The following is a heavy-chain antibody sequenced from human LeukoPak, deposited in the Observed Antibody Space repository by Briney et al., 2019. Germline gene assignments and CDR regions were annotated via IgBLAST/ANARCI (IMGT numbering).Heavy chain of an antibody. CDR3: ARFTHGRVTFFYYMDV. CDR2: INRSGST. J-gene: IGHJ6*03. V-gene: IGHV4-34*01. Sequence: SETLSLTCAVYGGSFSGYYWSWIRQPPGKGLEWIGEINRSGSTNYNPSLKSRVTISVDTSKNQFSLKLSSVTAADTAVYYCARFTHGRVTFFYYMDVWGKGTTVTVSS. D-gene: IGHD3-3*01. CDR1: GGSFSGYY.